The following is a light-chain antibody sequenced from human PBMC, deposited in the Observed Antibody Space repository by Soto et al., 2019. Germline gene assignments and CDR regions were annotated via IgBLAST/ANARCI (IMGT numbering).Light chain of an antibody. CDR1: QSVGRDY. CDR2: DAS. CDR3: QQYAASPIT. Sequence: EIVLTQSPGTLSLSPGERATLSCRASQSVGRDYLAWFQQKPGQPPRLLIHDASSRATGIPDRFNGSGSGTDFTHTVSRLEPEDFAIYYCQQYAASPITFGQGTRLEIK. V-gene: IGKV3-20*01. J-gene: IGKJ5*01.